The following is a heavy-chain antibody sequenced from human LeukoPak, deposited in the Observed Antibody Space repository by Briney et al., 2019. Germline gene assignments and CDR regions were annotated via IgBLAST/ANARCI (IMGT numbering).Heavy chain of an antibody. CDR2: ISGSGNDI. CDR1: GFIFSGYY. D-gene: IGHD3/OR15-3a*01. V-gene: IGHV3-11*01. Sequence: GGSLRLSCATSGFIFSGYYMSWIRQAPGKGLEWVSYISGSGNDISYADSVKGRVTISRDNAKGSLYLQMNSLRAADTAVYYCGTHAGRTGSGDWGQGTLVTVSS. CDR3: GTHAGRTGSGD. J-gene: IGHJ4*02.